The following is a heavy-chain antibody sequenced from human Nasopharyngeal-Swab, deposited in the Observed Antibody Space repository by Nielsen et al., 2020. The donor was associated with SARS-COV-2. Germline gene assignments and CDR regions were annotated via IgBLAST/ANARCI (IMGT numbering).Heavy chain of an antibody. D-gene: IGHD6-19*01. Sequence: GVVWVAVISYDGSNKYYADSVKGRFTISRDNSKNTLYLQMNSLRAEDTAVYYCAKAFAPTAVAGTATLGYWGQGTLVTVSS. V-gene: IGHV3-30*18. J-gene: IGHJ4*02. CDR2: ISYDGSNK. CDR3: AKAFAPTAVAGTATLGY.